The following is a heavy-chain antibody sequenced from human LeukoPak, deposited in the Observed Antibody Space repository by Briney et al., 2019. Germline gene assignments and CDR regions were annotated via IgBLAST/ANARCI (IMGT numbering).Heavy chain of an antibody. CDR2: ISDNGGGT. V-gene: IGHV3-23*01. J-gene: IGHJ4*02. D-gene: IGHD4/OR15-4a*01. CDR1: GFIFRNYA. Sequence: GGSLRLSCVASGFIFRNYAMSWVRQAPEEGLEWVSGISDNGGGTYYADSVKGRFTISRDNSKNMLYLQMNSLRAEDTAVYYCAKESGALGAPLYDYWGRGILVTASS. CDR3: AKESGALGAPLYDY.